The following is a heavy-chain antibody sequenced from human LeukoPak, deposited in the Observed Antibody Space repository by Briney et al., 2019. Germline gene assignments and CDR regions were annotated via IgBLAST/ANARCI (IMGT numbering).Heavy chain of an antibody. CDR3: ARRRSHDVWSA. V-gene: IGHV4-39*01. J-gene: IGHJ4*02. Sequence: PSETLSLTCTVSGDSINTGRYFWGWIRQPPGKGLEWIGTIFYTGSTYYNPSLQSRVTIPIDTSKNRFSLSLTSVSAADTAVYFCARRRSHDVWSAWGQGPLVSVSS. CDR1: GDSINTGRYF. CDR2: IFYTGST. D-gene: IGHD3-3*01.